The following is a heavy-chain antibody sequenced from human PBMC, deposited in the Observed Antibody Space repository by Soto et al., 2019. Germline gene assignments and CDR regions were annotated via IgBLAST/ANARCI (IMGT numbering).Heavy chain of an antibody. CDR1: GFTFSSYG. V-gene: IGHV3-30*18. CDR3: AKDQFAVVAGAEDY. CDR2: ISYDGSNK. J-gene: IGHJ4*02. D-gene: IGHD3-3*01. Sequence: QVQLVESGGGVVQPGRSLRLSCAASGFTFSSYGMHWVRQAPGKGLEWVAVISYDGSNKYYADSVKGRITISRDNSKNTLYLQMNSLRAEDTAVYYCAKDQFAVVAGAEDYWGQGTLVTVSS.